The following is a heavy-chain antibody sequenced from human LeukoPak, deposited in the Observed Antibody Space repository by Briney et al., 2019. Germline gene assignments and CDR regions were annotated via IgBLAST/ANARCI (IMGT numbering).Heavy chain of an antibody. CDR2: IYYSGST. CDR1: GGSISSYY. J-gene: IGHJ3*02. V-gene: IGHV4-59*01. D-gene: IGHD2-21*01. CDR3: AREAYPTGAFDI. Sequence: SETLSLTCTVSGGSISSYYWSWIRQPPGKGLEWIGYIYYSGSTNYNPSLKSRVTISVDTSKNQFSLKLSSVTAADTAVYYCAREAYPTGAFDIWGQGTMVTVSS.